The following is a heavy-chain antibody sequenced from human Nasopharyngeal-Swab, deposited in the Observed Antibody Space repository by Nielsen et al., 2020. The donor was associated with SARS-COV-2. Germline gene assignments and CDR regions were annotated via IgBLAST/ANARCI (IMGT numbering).Heavy chain of an antibody. J-gene: IGHJ1*01. V-gene: IGHV3-23*01. D-gene: IGHD6-13*01. CDR2: IPGSGDNK. Sequence: GESLKISCAASGFTFSSCIMTWVRQAPGKGLEWVSAIPGSGDNKYYADSVKGRFTISRDNSKNTLSLQMNSLRAEDTAVYYCAKDGEEQQLVRYFQHWGQGTLVTVSS. CDR1: GFTFSSCI. CDR3: AKDGEEQQLVRYFQH.